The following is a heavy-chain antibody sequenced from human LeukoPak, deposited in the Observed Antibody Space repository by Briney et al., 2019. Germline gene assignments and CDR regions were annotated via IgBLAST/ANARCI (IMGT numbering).Heavy chain of an antibody. CDR3: ARGVDIVATDGNWFDP. J-gene: IGHJ5*02. CDR1: GFTFSSYG. V-gene: IGHV3-30*02. CDR2: IRYDGSNK. D-gene: IGHD5-12*01. Sequence: GGSLRLSCAASGFTFSSYGMHWVRQAPGKGLEWVAFIRYDGSNKYYADSVKGRFTISRDNSKNTLYLQMNSLRAEDTAVYYCARGVDIVATDGNWFDPWGQGTLVTVSS.